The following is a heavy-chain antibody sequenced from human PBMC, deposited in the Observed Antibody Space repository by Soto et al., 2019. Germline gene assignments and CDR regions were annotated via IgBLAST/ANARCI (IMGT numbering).Heavy chain of an antibody. J-gene: IGHJ4*02. CDR1: GGAFGRYS. CDR3: ARGDEMTAVTIFEY. CDR2: VIPVFSTS. V-gene: IGHV1-69*01. Sequence: QVQLEQSGPEVKRPGTSVKVSCKASGGAFGRYSVSWVRQAPGQGLEWIGGVIPVFSTSNYSLKFQGRVAIFADLSTSSVFMELRSLRSEDTALYYCARGDEMTAVTIFEYWGQGTLVTVSS. D-gene: IGHD4-17*01.